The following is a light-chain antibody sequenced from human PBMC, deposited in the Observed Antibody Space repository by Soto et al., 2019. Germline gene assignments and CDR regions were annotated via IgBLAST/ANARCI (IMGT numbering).Light chain of an antibody. Sequence: DIQMTQSPSTLSGSVGDRVTITCRASQTISSWLAWYQQKPGKAPKLLIYKSSSLEDGVPSRFSGSGFGTEFTLSISNLQPDDFATYYCQQYNDYRTFGQGTKVEVK. CDR3: QQYNDYRT. CDR1: QTISSW. V-gene: IGKV1-5*03. CDR2: KSS. J-gene: IGKJ1*01.